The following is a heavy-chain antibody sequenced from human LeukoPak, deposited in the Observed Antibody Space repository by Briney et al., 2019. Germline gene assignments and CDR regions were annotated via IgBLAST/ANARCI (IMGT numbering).Heavy chain of an antibody. CDR1: GFTFSSYW. J-gene: IGHJ3*02. D-gene: IGHD2-21*02. CDR2: IKQDGSEK. V-gene: IGHV3-7*01. CDR3: ASADCGGGCLHAFDI. Sequence: PGGSLRLSCAASGFTFSSYWMSWVRQAPGKGLEWVANIKQDGSEKYYVDSVKGRFTISRDNAKNSLYLQMNSLRAEDTAVYYCASADCGGGCLHAFDIWGQGTMVTVSS.